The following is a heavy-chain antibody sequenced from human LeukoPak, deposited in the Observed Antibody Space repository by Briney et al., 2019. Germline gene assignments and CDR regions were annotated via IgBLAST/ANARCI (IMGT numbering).Heavy chain of an antibody. CDR3: ARLNHSSGWYWFDP. Sequence: PSETLSPTCTVSGGSISSSPYYWGWIRQPPGKGLEWIGSIYYSGTTHYNPSLESRVTISVDTSKNQFSLKLSSVTAADTAVYYCARLNHSSGWYWFDPWGQGTLVTVSS. D-gene: IGHD6-19*01. J-gene: IGHJ5*02. V-gene: IGHV4-39*01. CDR2: IYYSGTT. CDR1: GGSISSSPYY.